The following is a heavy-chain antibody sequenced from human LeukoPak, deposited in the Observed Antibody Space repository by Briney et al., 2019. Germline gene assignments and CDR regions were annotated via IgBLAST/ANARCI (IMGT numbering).Heavy chain of an antibody. CDR1: GYSISSGYY. Sequence: SETLSLTCAVSGYSISSGYYWGWIRQPPGKGLEWIGSIYHSGNTYYNPSLRSRVTISVDTSKNQFSLKLTSVTAADTAVYYCARNPPDYWGQGTLVTVSS. J-gene: IGHJ4*02. V-gene: IGHV4-38-2*01. CDR2: IYHSGNT. CDR3: ARNPPDY.